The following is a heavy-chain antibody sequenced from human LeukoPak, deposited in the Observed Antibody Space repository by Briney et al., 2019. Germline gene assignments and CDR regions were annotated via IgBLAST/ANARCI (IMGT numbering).Heavy chain of an antibody. CDR1: GFNFRNYG. V-gene: IGHV3-30*18. CDR3: AKDLMEWQVPNLCDY. J-gene: IGHJ4*02. CDR2: VSYHGGDK. D-gene: IGHD2-8*01. Sequence: GGSLRLSCAASGFNFRNYGMHWVRQAPGKGLEWVAVVSYHGGDKYYADSVKGRFTISRDDSKNTLYLQMNSLGPEDTAVYFCAKDLMEWQVPNLCDYWGQGTPVTVSS.